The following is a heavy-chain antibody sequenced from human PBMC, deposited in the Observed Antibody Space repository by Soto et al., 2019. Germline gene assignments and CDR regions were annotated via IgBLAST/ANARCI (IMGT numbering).Heavy chain of an antibody. CDR1: GFTFSNAW. V-gene: IGHV3-15*07. Sequence: GGSLRLSCAASGFTFSNAWMNWVRQAPGKGLEWVGRIKSKTDGGTTDYAAPVKGRFTISRDDSKNTLYLQMNSLKTEDTAVYYCTTDGVLCSGGSCYSAYGMDVWGQGTTVTV. J-gene: IGHJ6*02. CDR2: IKSKTDGGTT. D-gene: IGHD2-15*01. CDR3: TTDGVLCSGGSCYSAYGMDV.